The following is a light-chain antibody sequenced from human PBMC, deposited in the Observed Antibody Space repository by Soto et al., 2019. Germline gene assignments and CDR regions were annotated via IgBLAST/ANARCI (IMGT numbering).Light chain of an antibody. CDR1: QSISSY. CDR2: AAS. CDR3: LQDYNYPWT. V-gene: IGKV1-6*01. J-gene: IGKJ1*01. Sequence: IQMTQSPSSLSASVGDRVTITCRASQSISSYLNWYQQKPGKAPKLLIYAASTLQSGVPSRFSGSGSGTGFTLTISSLQPEDCATYYCLQDYNYPWTFGQGTK.